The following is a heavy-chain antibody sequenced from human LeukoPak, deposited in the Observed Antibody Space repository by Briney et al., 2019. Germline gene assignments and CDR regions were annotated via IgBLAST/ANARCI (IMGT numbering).Heavy chain of an antibody. V-gene: IGHV3-30*04. CDR3: ARIMITFGGGIDY. CDR2: ISYDGSNK. CDR1: GFTFSSYA. D-gene: IGHD3-16*01. J-gene: IGHJ4*02. Sequence: GSLRLSCAASGFTFSSYAMHWVRQAPGKGLEWVAVISYDGSNKYYADSVKGRFTISRDNSKNTLYLQMNSLRAEDTAVYYCARIMITFGGGIDYWGQGTLVTVSS.